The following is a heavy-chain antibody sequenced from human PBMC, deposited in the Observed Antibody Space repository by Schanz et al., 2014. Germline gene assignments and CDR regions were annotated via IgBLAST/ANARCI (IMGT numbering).Heavy chain of an antibody. CDR2: GSPYSGDT. D-gene: IGHD6-19*01. Sequence: QVQLVQSGAEVRKPGASVKVSCKASGYRFIGYYVHWVRQAPGQGLEWMGRGSPYSGDTNYDQMFQGRVTMTTATSISTAYMELSRLTSDDTAVFFCARENTAVAGMPRVMDVWGQGTTVTVTS. J-gene: IGHJ6*02. CDR1: GYRFIGYY. V-gene: IGHV1-2*06. CDR3: ARENTAVAGMPRVMDV.